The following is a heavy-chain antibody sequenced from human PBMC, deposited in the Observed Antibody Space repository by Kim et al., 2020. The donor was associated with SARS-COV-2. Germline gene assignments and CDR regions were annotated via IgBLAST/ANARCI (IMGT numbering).Heavy chain of an antibody. CDR2: IIPIFGTA. D-gene: IGHD2-21*01. J-gene: IGHJ4*02. CDR3: AREGSEMASLFFDY. CDR1: GGTFSSYA. Sequence: SVKVSCKASGGTFSSYAISWVRQAPGQGLEWMGGIIPIFGTANYAQKFQGRVTITADESTSTAYMELSSLRSEDTAVYYCAREGSEMASLFFDYWGQGTLVTVSS. V-gene: IGHV1-69*13.